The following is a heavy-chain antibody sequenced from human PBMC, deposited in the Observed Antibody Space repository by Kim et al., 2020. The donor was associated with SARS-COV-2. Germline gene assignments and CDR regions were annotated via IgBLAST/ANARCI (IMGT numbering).Heavy chain of an antibody. V-gene: IGHV3-9*01. D-gene: IGHD6-6*01. CDR3: AKDIGIAARGWYFDL. Sequence: DSVKGRFTISRDNAKNSLYLQMNSLRAEDTALYYCAKDIGIAARGWYFDLWGRGTLVTVSS. J-gene: IGHJ2*01.